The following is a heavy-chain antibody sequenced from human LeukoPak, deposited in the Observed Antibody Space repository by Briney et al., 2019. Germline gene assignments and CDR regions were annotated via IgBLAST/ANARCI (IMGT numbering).Heavy chain of an antibody. CDR3: AKDGGWELPSDY. CDR1: GFTFSSYG. Sequence: GGSLRLSCAASGFTFSSYGMHWVRQAPGKGLEWVAVISYDESNKYYADSVKGRFTISRDNSKNTLYLQMNSLRAEDTAVYYCAKDGGWELPSDYWGQGTLVTVSS. V-gene: IGHV3-30*18. J-gene: IGHJ4*02. D-gene: IGHD1-26*01. CDR2: ISYDESNK.